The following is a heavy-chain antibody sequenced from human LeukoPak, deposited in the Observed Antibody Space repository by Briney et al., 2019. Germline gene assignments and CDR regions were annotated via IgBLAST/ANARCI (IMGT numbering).Heavy chain of an antibody. V-gene: IGHV4-59*08. Sequence: GSLRLSCAASGFTFSSYAMSWVRQFPGKGLEWIGSIYYSGRTYFNPSLKSRVSIFVDAAKNEFSMKLTSMTAADTAKYYCGRHVVPGDSPRGWFDPWGQGILVIVSS. CDR3: GRHVVPGDSPRGWFDP. CDR1: GFTFSSYA. J-gene: IGHJ5*02. CDR2: IYYSGRT. D-gene: IGHD2-2*01.